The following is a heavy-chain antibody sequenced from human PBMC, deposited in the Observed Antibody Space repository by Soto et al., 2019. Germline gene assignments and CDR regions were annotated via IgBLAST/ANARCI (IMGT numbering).Heavy chain of an antibody. CDR2: IYYSGST. Sequence: NPSETLSLTCTVSGGSISSGGYYWSWIRQHPGKGLEWIGYIYYSGSTYYNPSLKSRVTISVDTSKNQFSLKLSSVTAADTAVYYCARVGWELPKGWFDPWGQGTLVTVSS. J-gene: IGHJ5*02. CDR1: GGSISSGGYY. D-gene: IGHD1-26*01. CDR3: ARVGWELPKGWFDP. V-gene: IGHV4-31*03.